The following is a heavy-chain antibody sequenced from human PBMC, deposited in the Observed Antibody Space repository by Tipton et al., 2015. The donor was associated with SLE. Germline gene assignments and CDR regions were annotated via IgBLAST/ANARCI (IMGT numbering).Heavy chain of an antibody. CDR1: GGSFSGYY. CDR2: INHSGST. J-gene: IGHJ4*02. D-gene: IGHD1-7*01. Sequence: TLSLTCTVSGGSFSGYYWSWIRQPPGKGLEWIGEINHSGSTNYNPSLKSRVTISVDTSKNQFSLKLSSVTAADTAVYYCARYAGTTGFDYWGQGTLVTVSS. CDR3: ARYAGTTGFDY. V-gene: IGHV4-34*01.